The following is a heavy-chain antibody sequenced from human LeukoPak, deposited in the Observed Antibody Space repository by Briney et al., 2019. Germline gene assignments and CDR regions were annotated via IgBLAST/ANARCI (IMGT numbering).Heavy chain of an antibody. Sequence: GGSLRLSCGASGFTFTYYGMHWVRQAPGKGLEWVTFVRSDGSDKYYADSVKGRFTFSRDNSRNTVYLQMNSLRPEDTAVYYCVRDRDWAFDYWGQGSLVTVSS. CDR1: GFTFTYYG. J-gene: IGHJ4*02. CDR2: VRSDGSDK. D-gene: IGHD2-21*02. V-gene: IGHV3-30*02. CDR3: VRDRDWAFDY.